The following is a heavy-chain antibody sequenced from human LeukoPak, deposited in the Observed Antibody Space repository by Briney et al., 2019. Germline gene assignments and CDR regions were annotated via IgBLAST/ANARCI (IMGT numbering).Heavy chain of an antibody. V-gene: IGHV4-61*02. CDR1: GGSISSGNKY. CDR2: FHTSGST. Sequence: SETLSLTCTVSGGSISSGNKYWSWIRQPAGKGLEWIGRFHTSGSTNYNPSLKSRVTISVDTSKNQFSLKLSSVTAADTAVYYCARRHGDYVLRYWGQGTLVTVSS. J-gene: IGHJ4*02. D-gene: IGHD4-17*01. CDR3: ARRHGDYVLRY.